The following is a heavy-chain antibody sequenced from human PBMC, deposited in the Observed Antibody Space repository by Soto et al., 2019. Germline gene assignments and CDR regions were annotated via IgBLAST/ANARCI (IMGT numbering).Heavy chain of an antibody. CDR1: GGSFSGYY. D-gene: IGHD2-2*01. J-gene: IGHJ6*02. V-gene: IGHV4-34*01. Sequence: SETLSLTCAVYGGSFSGYYWSWIRQPPGKGREWIGEINHSGSTNYNPSLKSRVTISVDTSKNQFSLTLSSVTAADTAVYYCAISIPGYIVVVPAAGDYYYYGMDVWGQGTTVTVSS. CDR2: INHSGST. CDR3: AISIPGYIVVVPAAGDYYYYGMDV.